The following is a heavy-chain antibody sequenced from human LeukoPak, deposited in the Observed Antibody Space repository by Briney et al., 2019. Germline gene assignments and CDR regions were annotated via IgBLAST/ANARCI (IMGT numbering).Heavy chain of an antibody. CDR1: GGSFSGYY. J-gene: IGHJ6*03. CDR2: INHSGST. D-gene: IGHD3-3*01. V-gene: IGHV4-34*01. Sequence: PSETLSLTCAVYGGSFSGYYWSWIRQPPGKGLEWIGEINHSGSTNYNPSLKSRVTISVDTSKNQFSLKLSSVTAADTAVYYRARSHRVPPGLWSGYSYYYMDVWGKGTTVTVSS. CDR3: ARSHRVPPGLWSGYSYYYMDV.